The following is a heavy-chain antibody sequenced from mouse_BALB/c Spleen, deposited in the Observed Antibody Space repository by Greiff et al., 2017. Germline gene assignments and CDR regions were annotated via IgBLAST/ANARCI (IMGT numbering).Heavy chain of an antibody. J-gene: IGHJ3*01. CDR3: ARNLGLRRGFAY. V-gene: IGHV2-2*02. CDR1: GFSLTSYG. CDR2: IWSGGST. Sequence: VQLQQSGPGLVQPSQSLSITCTVSGFSLTSYGVHWVSQSPGKGLEWLGVIWSGGSTDYNAAFISRLSISKDNSKSQVFFKMNSLQANDTAIYYFARNLGLRRGFAYWGQGTLVTVSA. D-gene: IGHD2-4*01.